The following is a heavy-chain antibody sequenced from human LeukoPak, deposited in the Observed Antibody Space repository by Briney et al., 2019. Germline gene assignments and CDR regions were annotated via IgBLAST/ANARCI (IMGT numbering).Heavy chain of an antibody. CDR2: INTDGSSR. CDR3: ARGTNYDFWSDLGGD. J-gene: IGHJ4*02. D-gene: IGHD3-3*01. CDR1: GFTFSSYW. Sequence: GGSLRLSCAASGFTFSSYWMHWVRQAPGKGLVWVSRINTDGSSRDYADSVKGRFTISRDNAKNTLYLQMNSLRAEDTAVYYCARGTNYDFWSDLGGDWGQGTLVTVSS. V-gene: IGHV3-74*01.